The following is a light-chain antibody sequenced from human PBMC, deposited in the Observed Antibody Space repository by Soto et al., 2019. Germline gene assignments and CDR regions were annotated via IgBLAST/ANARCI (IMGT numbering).Light chain of an antibody. CDR2: WAS. CDR1: QSFLFSSNNRNY. J-gene: IGKJ1*01. CDR3: QQYYSPPWT. Sequence: DIVMTQSPDSLAVSLVERATINFKSSQSFLFSSNNRNYLAWYQQKPRQPPKLLIYWASTRESGVPDRFSGSGSGTDFTLTISSLQAADVAVYYCQQYYSPPWTFGQGTKVDIK. V-gene: IGKV4-1*01.